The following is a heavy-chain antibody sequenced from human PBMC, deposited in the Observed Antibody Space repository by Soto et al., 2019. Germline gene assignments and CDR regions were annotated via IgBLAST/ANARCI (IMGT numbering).Heavy chain of an antibody. V-gene: IGHV3-23*01. CDR2: ISGSGGST. D-gene: IGHD3-22*01. CDR3: ARDSSGYYQRDYYGMDV. J-gene: IGHJ6*02. CDR1: GFTFSSYA. Sequence: GGSLRLSCAASGFTFSSYAMSWVRQAPGKGLEWVSAISGSGGSTYYADSVKGRFTISRDNSKNTLYLQMNSLRAEDTAVHYCARDSSGYYQRDYYGMDVWGQGTTVTVSS.